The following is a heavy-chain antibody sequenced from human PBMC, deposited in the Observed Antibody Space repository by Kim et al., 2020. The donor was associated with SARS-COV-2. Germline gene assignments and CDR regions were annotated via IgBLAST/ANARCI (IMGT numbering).Heavy chain of an antibody. D-gene: IGHD4-4*01. V-gene: IGHV4-39*01. Sequence: SETLSLTCTVSGGSISSSSCYWGWIRQPQGKGLEWIASIYYSGSTYYNPSLKSRVIISVDTSKNQFSLKVSSGTAADTAVYYCARQTPTVDENYYGAPGPFDYWGQGTLLTVSS. J-gene: IGHJ4*02. CDR2: IYYSGST. CDR3: ARQTPTVDENYYGAPGPFDY. CDR1: GGSISSSSCY.